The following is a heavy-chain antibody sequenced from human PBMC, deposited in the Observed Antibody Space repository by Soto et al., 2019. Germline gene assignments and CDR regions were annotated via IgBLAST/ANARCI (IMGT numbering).Heavy chain of an antibody. V-gene: IGHV5-51*01. CDR2: IYPSDSDT. J-gene: IGHJ4*02. D-gene: IGHD3-3*01. CDR3: ARGGVSTRTFDY. CDR1: GYNFAGYW. Sequence: PGDSLKVSCXGSGYNFAGYWIAWVRQMPGKGLELMGIIYPSDSDTRYRPSFQGQVTISADKSISSAYLQWSSLRASDTAMYYCARGGVSTRTFDYWGQGTPVTVSS.